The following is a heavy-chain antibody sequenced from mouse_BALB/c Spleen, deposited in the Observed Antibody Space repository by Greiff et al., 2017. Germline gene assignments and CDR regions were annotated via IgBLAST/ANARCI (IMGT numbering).Heavy chain of an antibody. CDR2: ISTYYGDA. J-gene: IGHJ2*01. Sequence: VQLLQSGPELVKPGASVKLSCTGSGYTFTDYAMYWVKQSHEKSLEWIGVISTYYGDASYNQKFKGKTTMTVDKSSSTAYMELARLTSEDSAIYCCARESDFDYWGQGTTLTVSS. CDR1: GYTFTDYA. CDR3: ARESDFDY. V-gene: IGHV1-67*01.